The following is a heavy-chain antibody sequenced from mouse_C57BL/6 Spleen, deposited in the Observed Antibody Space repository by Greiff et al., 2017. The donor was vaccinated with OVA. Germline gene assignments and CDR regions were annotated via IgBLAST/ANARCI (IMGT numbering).Heavy chain of an antibody. CDR3: ARRGTGTVYWYFDV. Sequence: QVHVKQSGAELVKPGASVKLSCKASGYTFTSYWMHWVKQRPGRGLEWIGRIDPNSGGTKYNEKFKSKATLTVDKPSRTAYMQLSSLTSEDYAVDYCARRGTGTVYWYFDVWGTGTTVTVSS. D-gene: IGHD4-1*01. CDR1: GYTFTSYW. V-gene: IGHV1-72*01. CDR2: IDPNSGGT. J-gene: IGHJ1*03.